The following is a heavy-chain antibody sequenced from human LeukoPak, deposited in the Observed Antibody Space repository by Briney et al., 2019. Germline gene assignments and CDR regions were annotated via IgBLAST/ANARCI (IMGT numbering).Heavy chain of an antibody. V-gene: IGHV3-21*01. D-gene: IGHD3-10*01. CDR3: VRGGYYGAGARYDY. CDR1: GFTFSSYS. J-gene: IGHJ4*02. Sequence: GGSLRLSCAASGFTFSSYSMNWVRQAPGKGLEWVSFISSSSTYIYYADSLKGRFTISRDNAKNSLYLQMNSLRGEDTAVYYCVRGGYYGAGARYDYWGQGTLVTVSS. CDR2: ISSSSTYI.